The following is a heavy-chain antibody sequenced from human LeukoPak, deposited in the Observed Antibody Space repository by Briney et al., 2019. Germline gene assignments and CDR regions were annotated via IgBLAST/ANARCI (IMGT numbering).Heavy chain of an antibody. CDR1: GYTFTGSY. V-gene: IGHV1-69*06. D-gene: IGHD4-11*01. J-gene: IGHJ6*03. CDR3: ARDRGYSNPQANYYYYYMDV. Sequence: SVKVSCKASGYTFTGSYMHWVRQAPGQGLEWMGGIIPIFGTANYAQKFQGRVTITADKSTSTAYMELSSLRSEDTAVYYCARDRGYSNPQANYYYYYMDVWGKGTTVTVSS. CDR2: IIPIFGTA.